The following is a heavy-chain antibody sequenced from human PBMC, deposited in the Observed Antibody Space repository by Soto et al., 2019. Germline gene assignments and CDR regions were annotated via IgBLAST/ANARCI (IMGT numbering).Heavy chain of an antibody. Sequence: PSETLSLTCAVSGGSISSGSYSWSWIRQPPGKGLEWIGHIYHSGSTYYNPSLKSRVTISVDRSKNQFSLKLSSVTAADTAVYYCARDVARAKGNWFDPWGQGTLVTVYS. CDR2: IYHSGST. CDR3: ARDVARAKGNWFDP. V-gene: IGHV4-30-2*01. CDR1: GGSISSGSYS. J-gene: IGHJ5*02. D-gene: IGHD2-15*01.